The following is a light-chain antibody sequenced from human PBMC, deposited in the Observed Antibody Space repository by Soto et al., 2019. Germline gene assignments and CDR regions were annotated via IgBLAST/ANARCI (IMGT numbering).Light chain of an antibody. CDR3: QQRSNWPPYT. J-gene: IGKJ2*01. Sequence: EIVLTKPPPPLSFSQGERATLSCRASQSVAGYLACYQQKPGQAPRLLIYDASNRATGIPARFSGSGSGTDFTLTISSLEPEDFAVYYCQQRSNWPPYTFGQGTKLEFK. V-gene: IGKV3-11*01. CDR2: DAS. CDR1: QSVAGY.